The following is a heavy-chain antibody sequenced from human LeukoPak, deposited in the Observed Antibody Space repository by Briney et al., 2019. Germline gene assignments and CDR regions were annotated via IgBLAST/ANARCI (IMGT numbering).Heavy chain of an antibody. D-gene: IGHD4-17*01. Sequence: QPGGSLRLSCAASGFTVSSNYMSWVRQAPGKGLEWVSVTYNAGDRYYADSVKGRFTISRDSSRNTLYLQVNSLRAEDTAVYYCAKDCNAVTRSYFDYWGQGTLVTVSS. J-gene: IGHJ4*02. V-gene: IGHV3-53*01. CDR3: AKDCNAVTRSYFDY. CDR2: TYNAGDR. CDR1: GFTVSSNY.